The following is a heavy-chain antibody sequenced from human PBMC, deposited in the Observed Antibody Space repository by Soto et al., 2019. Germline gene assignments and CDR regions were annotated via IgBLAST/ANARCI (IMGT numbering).Heavy chain of an antibody. D-gene: IGHD1-1*01. Sequence: GGSLRLSCAASGFTVSSNYMSWVRQAPGKGLEWVSVIYSGGSTYYADSVKGRFTISRDNSKNTLNLQMNSLRAGDTAVYYCAREALDYYYMDVWGKGTTVTVSS. CDR1: GFTVSSNY. CDR2: IYSGGST. CDR3: AREALDYYYMDV. V-gene: IGHV3-66*01. J-gene: IGHJ6*03.